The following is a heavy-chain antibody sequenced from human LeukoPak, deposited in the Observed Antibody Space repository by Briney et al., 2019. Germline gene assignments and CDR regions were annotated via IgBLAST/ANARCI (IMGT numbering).Heavy chain of an antibody. CDR2: IYYSGST. V-gene: IGHV4-30-4*01. J-gene: IGHJ4*02. CDR1: GGSISSGDYY. CDR3: ARPHMVRGVIISDY. D-gene: IGHD3-10*01. Sequence: SQILSLTCTVSGGSISSGDYYWSWIRQPPGKGLEWIGYIYYSGSTYYNPSLKSRVTISVDTSKNQFSLKLSSVTAADTAVYYCARPHMVRGVIISDYWGQGTLVTVSS.